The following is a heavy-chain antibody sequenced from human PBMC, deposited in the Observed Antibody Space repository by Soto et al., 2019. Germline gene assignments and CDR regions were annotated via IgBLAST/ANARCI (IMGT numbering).Heavy chain of an antibody. Sequence: PSEGLSLTFAFCGGYVRYYYFSGVRQHPWKGLEWIGEINHSGSTNYNPSLKSRVTISVDTSKNQFFLNLTSVTAADTAVYYCARDGSTGSSYKNYFDPWGQGNLVTVSS. D-gene: IGHD2-8*02. CDR2: INHSGST. J-gene: IGHJ5*02. CDR1: GGYVRYYY. CDR3: ARDGSTGSSYKNYFDP. V-gene: IGHV4-34*01.